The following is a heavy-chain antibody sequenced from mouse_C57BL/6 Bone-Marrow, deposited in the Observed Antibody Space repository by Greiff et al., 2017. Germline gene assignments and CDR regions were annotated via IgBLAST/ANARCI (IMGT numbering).Heavy chain of an antibody. J-gene: IGHJ1*03. V-gene: IGHV14-4*01. CDR1: GFNIKDDY. Sequence: VQLQQSGAELVRPGASVKLSCTASGFNIKDDYMHWVKQRPEQGLEWIGWIDPENGDTEYASKFQGKATITADTSSNTAYLQLSSLTSEDPAVYYCTTITTVVATNFDVWGTGTTVTVSS. CDR3: TTITTVVATNFDV. CDR2: IDPENGDT. D-gene: IGHD1-1*01.